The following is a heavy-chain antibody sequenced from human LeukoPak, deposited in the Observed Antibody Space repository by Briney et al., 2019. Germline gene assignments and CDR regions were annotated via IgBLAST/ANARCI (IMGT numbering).Heavy chain of an antibody. CDR2: IYPGDFDT. V-gene: IGHV5-51*01. J-gene: IGHJ4*02. CDR1: GYRFSSHY. CDR3: ARAVDTAMALLDY. D-gene: IGHD5-18*01. Sequence: GESLKISCQGSGYRFSSHYISWVRQMPGKGLEWMGIIYPGDFDTRYSPSFQGQVTISADKSISTAYLHWSSLKASDTAIYFCARAVDTAMALLDYWGQGTLVTVFS.